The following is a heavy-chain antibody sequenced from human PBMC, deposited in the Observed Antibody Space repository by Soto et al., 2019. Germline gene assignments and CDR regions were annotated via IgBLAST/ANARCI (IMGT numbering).Heavy chain of an antibody. D-gene: IGHD3-10*01. Sequence: ASVKVSCKASGHTFTSYAMHWVRPAPGQSLEWMGWINAVNGNTKYSQKFQGRVTITRDTSASTAYMELSSLRSEDTAVYYCAITYHYGSGSSNRDTYPWGQGTLVTVSS. CDR3: AITYHYGSGSSNRDTYP. J-gene: IGHJ5*02. V-gene: IGHV1-3*01. CDR1: GHTFTSYA. CDR2: INAVNGNT.